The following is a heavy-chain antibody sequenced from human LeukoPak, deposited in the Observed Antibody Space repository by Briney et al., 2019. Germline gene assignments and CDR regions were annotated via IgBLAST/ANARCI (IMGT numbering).Heavy chain of an antibody. CDR1: GGTFNNYA. V-gene: IGHV1-69*13. CDR2: IIPIFGTT. D-gene: IGHD2-21*02. Sequence: VKVSCKASGGTFNNYAFSWVRQAPGQGLEWMGGIIPIFGTTNYAQKFQGRVTITADESTTTAYMELSSLRSEDTAVYYCAANGYCGSNCYYYFDYWGQGTLVTVSS. CDR3: AANGYCGSNCYYYFDY. J-gene: IGHJ4*02.